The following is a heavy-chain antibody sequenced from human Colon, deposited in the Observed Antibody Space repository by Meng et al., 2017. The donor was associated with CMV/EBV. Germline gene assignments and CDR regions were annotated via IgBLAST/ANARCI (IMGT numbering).Heavy chain of an antibody. CDR2: VSQEGRS. CDR1: GPSVSNDYW. CDR3: DISTGCWMIDY. J-gene: IGHJ4*01. Sequence: HLQQSVIKLWRPPRTLYLTCAVSGPSVSNDYWWTWVRQAPGKGLEWIGEVSQEGRSNCNAYVQSRLSMYVDKSQNKFFLNLRYVNVEKKVSYSYDISTGCWMIDYWGHRTLVTVSS. V-gene: IGHV4-4*01. D-gene: IGHD2-15*01.